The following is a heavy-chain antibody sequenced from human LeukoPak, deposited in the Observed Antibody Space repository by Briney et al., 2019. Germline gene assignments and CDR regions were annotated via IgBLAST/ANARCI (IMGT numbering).Heavy chain of an antibody. CDR2: IKEDGSEK. Sequence: GGSLRLSCAASGFTFSAHWMSWVRQAPGKGLEWVANIKEDGSEKYYVDSVKGRFTISRDIAKNSLYLQMNSLRAEDTAVYYCARGAMSTFARYDSWGQGTLVTVSS. J-gene: IGHJ5*02. CDR1: GFTFSAHW. V-gene: IGHV3-7*03. CDR3: ARGAMSTFARYDS. D-gene: IGHD5-24*01.